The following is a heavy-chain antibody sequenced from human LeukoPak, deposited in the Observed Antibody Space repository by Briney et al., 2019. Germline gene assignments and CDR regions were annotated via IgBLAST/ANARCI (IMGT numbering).Heavy chain of an antibody. CDR2: ISSSSSYI. J-gene: IGHJ4*02. CDR3: ARAVGSSWLYQFDY. D-gene: IGHD6-13*01. V-gene: IGHV3-21*01. Sequence: GGSLRLSCAASGFTFSSYSMNWVRQVPGKGPEWVSSISSSSSYIYYADSVKGRFTISRDNAKNSLYLQMNSLRAEDTAVYYCARAVGSSWLYQFDYWGQGTLVTVSS. CDR1: GFTFSSYS.